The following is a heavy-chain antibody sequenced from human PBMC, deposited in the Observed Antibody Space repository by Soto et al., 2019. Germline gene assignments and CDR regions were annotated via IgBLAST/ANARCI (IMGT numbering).Heavy chain of an antibody. CDR1: GGSISSYY. J-gene: IGHJ3*02. CDR3: ARSLPWTARGAFDI. CDR2: IYYSGST. D-gene: IGHD2-21*02. V-gene: IGHV4-59*01. Sequence: QVQLQESGPGLVKPSETLSLTCTVSGGSISSYYWSWIRQPPGKGLEWIGYIYYSGSTNYNPSLKSRVTISVDTSKNQFSLKLSSVTAADTAVYYCARSLPWTARGAFDIWGQGTMVTVSS.